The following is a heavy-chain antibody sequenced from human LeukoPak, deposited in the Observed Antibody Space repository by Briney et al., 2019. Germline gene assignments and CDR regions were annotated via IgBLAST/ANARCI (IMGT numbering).Heavy chain of an antibody. Sequence: SQTLSLTRTVSGGSISSGGYYWSWIRQPPGKGLEWIGYIYHSESTYYNPSLKSRVTISVDRSKNQFSLKLSSVTAADTAVYYCARGRGSSSESAFDIWGQGTMVTVSS. D-gene: IGHD6-6*01. CDR2: IYHSEST. V-gene: IGHV4-30-2*01. CDR3: ARGRGSSSESAFDI. CDR1: GGSISSGGYY. J-gene: IGHJ3*02.